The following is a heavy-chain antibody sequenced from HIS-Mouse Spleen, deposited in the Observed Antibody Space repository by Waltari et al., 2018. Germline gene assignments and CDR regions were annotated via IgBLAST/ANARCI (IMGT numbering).Heavy chain of an antibody. Sequence: QVQLQESGPGLVKPSETLSLTCTVSGYSISSGYYWGWIRQPPGKGLEWIGSIYHSGSTYYTPPLKSRVTISVATCKNQFSLKLSSVTAADTAVYYCARALEYSSSWYYYYYGMDVWGQGTTVTVSS. CDR1: GYSISSGYY. CDR2: IYHSGST. J-gene: IGHJ6*02. V-gene: IGHV4-38-2*02. CDR3: ARALEYSSSWYYYYYGMDV. D-gene: IGHD6-13*01.